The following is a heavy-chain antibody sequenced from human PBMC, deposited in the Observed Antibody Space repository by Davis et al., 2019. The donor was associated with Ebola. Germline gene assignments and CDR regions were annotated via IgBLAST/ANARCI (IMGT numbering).Heavy chain of an antibody. CDR2: INPNSGGT. CDR1: GYTFTGYY. V-gene: IGHV1-2*02. CDR3: ARVCGDWDNWFDP. J-gene: IGHJ5*02. D-gene: IGHD3/OR15-3a*01. Sequence: ASVKVSCKASGYTFTGYYMHWVRQAPGQGLEWMGWINPNSGGTNYAQKFQGRVTMTRDTSISTAYMELSRLRSDDTAVYYCARVCGDWDNWFDPWGQGTLVTVSS.